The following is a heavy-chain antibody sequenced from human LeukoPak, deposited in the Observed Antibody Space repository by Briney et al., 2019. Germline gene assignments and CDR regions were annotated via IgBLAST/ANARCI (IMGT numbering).Heavy chain of an antibody. J-gene: IGHJ3*02. CDR2: IYYSGST. V-gene: IGHV4-59*01. CDR1: GGSISSYY. Sequence: SETLSLTCTVSGGSISSYYWSWIRQPPGKGLEWIGYIYYSGSTNYNPSLKSRVTISVDTSKNQFSLKLSSVTAADTAVYYCARALPAADSEAFDIWGQGTMVTVSS. CDR3: ARALPAADSEAFDI. D-gene: IGHD6-13*01.